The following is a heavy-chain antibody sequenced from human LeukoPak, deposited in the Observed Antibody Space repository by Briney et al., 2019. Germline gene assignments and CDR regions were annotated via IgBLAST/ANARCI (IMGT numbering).Heavy chain of an antibody. CDR3: TRGSYGDYEH. D-gene: IGHD4-17*01. V-gene: IGHV3-21*01. Sequence: GGSLRLSCSASGFTFSSYTMNWVRQAPGKGLEWVSSIDPSSTYIYYADSVKGRFTISRDNAQNSLYLQVNSLRAEDTAVYYCTRGSYGDYEHWGQGTLVTVSS. CDR2: IDPSSTYI. J-gene: IGHJ4*02. CDR1: GFTFSSYT.